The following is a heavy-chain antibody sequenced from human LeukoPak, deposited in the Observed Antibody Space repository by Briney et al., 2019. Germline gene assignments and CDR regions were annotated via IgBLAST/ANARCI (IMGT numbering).Heavy chain of an antibody. CDR3: AKSTVAATTGAFDI. D-gene: IGHD2-15*01. CDR1: GFTFSSYW. V-gene: IGHV3-23*01. J-gene: IGHJ3*02. CDR2: ISGSGGST. Sequence: GGSLRLSCAASGFTFSSYWMHWVRQAPGKGLAWVSAISGSGGSTYYADSVKGRFTISRDNSKNTLYLQMNSLRAEDTAVYYCAKSTVAATTGAFDIWGQGTMVTVSS.